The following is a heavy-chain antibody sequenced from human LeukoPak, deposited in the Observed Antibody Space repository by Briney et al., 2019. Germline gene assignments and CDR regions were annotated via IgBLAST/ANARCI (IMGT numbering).Heavy chain of an antibody. CDR1: GGSISSSSYY. J-gene: IGHJ4*02. V-gene: IGHV4-39*01. D-gene: IGHD5-12*01. CDR2: IYYSGST. Sequence: SETLSLTCTVSGGSISSSSYYWGWIRQPPGKGLEWIGSIYYSGSTYYNPSLKSRVTISVDTSKNQFSLKLSSVTAADTAVYYCARVTGYDWESSYDYWGQGTLVTVSS. CDR3: ARVTGYDWESSYDY.